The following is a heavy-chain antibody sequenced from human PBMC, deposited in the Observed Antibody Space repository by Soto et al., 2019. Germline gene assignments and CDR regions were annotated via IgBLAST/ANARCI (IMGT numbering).Heavy chain of an antibody. D-gene: IGHD3-10*01. V-gene: IGHV1-69*06. CDR3: ARSYYGSGSYWFNGMDV. CDR2: IIPSFATG. Sequence: QVQLVQSGAEVKKPGSSVKVSCKASGGTFGNSAISWVRQAPGQGLEWMGGIIPSFATGNSAPEFQGRLTITADKSMTTAYMELSSLRSEDTAVYYCARSYYGSGSYWFNGMDVWGQGTTVTVSS. CDR1: GGTFGNSA. J-gene: IGHJ6*02.